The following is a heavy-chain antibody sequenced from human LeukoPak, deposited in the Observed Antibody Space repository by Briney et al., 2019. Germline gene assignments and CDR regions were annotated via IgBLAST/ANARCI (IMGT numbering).Heavy chain of an antibody. V-gene: IGHV4-34*01. Sequence: SETLSLTCAVYGGSFSGYYWSWIRQPPGKGLEWIGEINHSGSTGSTNYNPSLKSRVTISVDTSKNQFSLNLSSVTAADTAVYYCARGAYYFDYWGQGTLVTVSS. CDR2: INHSGSTGST. CDR1: GGSFSGYY. CDR3: ARGAYYFDY. J-gene: IGHJ4*02.